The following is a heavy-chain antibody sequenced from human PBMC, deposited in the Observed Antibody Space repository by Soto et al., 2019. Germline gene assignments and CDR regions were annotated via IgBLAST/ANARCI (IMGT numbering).Heavy chain of an antibody. CDR1: GFTFDTYA. CDR3: TRGLLTDYFDY. J-gene: IGHJ4*02. CDR2: ISYDGSNQ. V-gene: IGHV3-30-3*01. Sequence: GGSLRLSCGASGFTFDTYAMHWVRQAPGKGLEWVAVISYDGSNQFYAGSVKGRFTVSRDNSKNTLYLQMNSLRNDDTAVYYCTRGLLTDYFDYWGQGALVTVSS.